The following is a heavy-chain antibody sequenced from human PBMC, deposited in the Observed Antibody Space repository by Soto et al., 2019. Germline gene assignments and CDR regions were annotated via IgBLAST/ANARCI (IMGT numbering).Heavy chain of an antibody. CDR2: IYHSGSS. J-gene: IGHJ6*02. Sequence: TSETLSLTCAVSGYSISSGYYWGWIRQPPGEGLEWFGSIYHSGSSYYNPSLKSRVTITVETSKNQFSLRLSSVTAADTAVYYCARLVPPYFLYYYYGMDVWGQGTTVTVSS. D-gene: IGHD3-10*01. CDR1: GYSISSGYY. CDR3: ARLVPPYFLYYYYGMDV. V-gene: IGHV4-38-2*01.